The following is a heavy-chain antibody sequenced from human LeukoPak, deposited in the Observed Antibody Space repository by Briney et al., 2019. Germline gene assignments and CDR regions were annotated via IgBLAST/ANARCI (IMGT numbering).Heavy chain of an antibody. J-gene: IGHJ5*02. CDR1: GGTFSSYA. CDR3: ARVWCSSTNCLNGWFDP. CDR2: IIPILGIA. V-gene: IGHV1-69*04. Sequence: GASVKVSCKASGGTFSSYAISWVRQAPGQGLEWMGRIIPILGIANYAQKFQGRVTMTRNTSISTAYMELSSLRSEDTAVYYCARVWCSSTNCLNGWFDPWGQGTLVTVSS. D-gene: IGHD2-2*01.